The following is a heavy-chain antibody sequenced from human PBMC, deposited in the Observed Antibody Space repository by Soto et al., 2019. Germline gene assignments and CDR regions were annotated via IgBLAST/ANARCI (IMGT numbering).Heavy chain of an antibody. Sequence: EVQLVESGGGLVKPGGSLRLSCAASGFTFSSYSMNWVRQAPGKGLEWVSSISSSSSYIYYADSVKGRFTISRDNAKNSLYLQMNSLRAEDTAVYYCARIRCSSTSCQMRFDYWGQGTLGTVSS. CDR1: GFTFSSYS. CDR3: ARIRCSSTSCQMRFDY. V-gene: IGHV3-21*01. CDR2: ISSSSSYI. D-gene: IGHD2-2*01. J-gene: IGHJ4*02.